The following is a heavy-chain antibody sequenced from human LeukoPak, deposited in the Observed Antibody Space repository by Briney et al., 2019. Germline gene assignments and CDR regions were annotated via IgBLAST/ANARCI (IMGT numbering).Heavy chain of an antibody. V-gene: IGHV4-34*01. D-gene: IGHD3-9*01. CDR3: ARGPQERYDILTGYYTRPYYYYMDV. CDR1: GGSFSGYY. J-gene: IGHJ6*03. CDR2: IKHSGST. Sequence: SETLSLTCAVYGGSFSGYYWSWIRQPPGKGLEWIGEIKHSGSTNYNPSLKSRVTISVDTSKNQFSLKLSSVTAADTAVYYCARGPQERYDILTGYYTRPYYYYMDVWGKGTTVTVSS.